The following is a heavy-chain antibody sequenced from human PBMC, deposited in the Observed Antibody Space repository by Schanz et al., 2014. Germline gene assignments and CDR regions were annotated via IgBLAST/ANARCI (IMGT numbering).Heavy chain of an antibody. CDR2: IFFRGST. V-gene: IGHV4-59*08. J-gene: IGHJ5*02. CDR1: GGSISSYY. D-gene: IGHD6-6*01. Sequence: QVQLQESGPGLVKPSETLSLTCSVSGGSISSYYWSWIRQPAGKGLEWIGYIFFRGSTYYNPSLKSRVTIPADTSKNQFSLNLSSVTASDTAVYYCARRGAEYSSSPPWFDPWGQGTLVTVSS. CDR3: ARRGAEYSSSPPWFDP.